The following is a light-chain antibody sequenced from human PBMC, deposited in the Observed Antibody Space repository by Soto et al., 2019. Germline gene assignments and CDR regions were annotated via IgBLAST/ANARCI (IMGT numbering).Light chain of an antibody. CDR2: GAS. V-gene: IGKV3-20*01. CDR1: QSVSSNY. J-gene: IGKJ1*01. Sequence: IVLTHAPGTLSLSPGEIATLSCRASQSVSSNYLAWYQQKPGQAPRLLIYGASSRAPGIPDRFSGSGSGTDFTLTISRLEPEDFAMYYCQQYGSSPKFGQGTKVDIK. CDR3: QQYGSSPK.